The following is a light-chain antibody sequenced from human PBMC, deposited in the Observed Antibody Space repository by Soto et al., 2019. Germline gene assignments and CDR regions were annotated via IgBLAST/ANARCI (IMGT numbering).Light chain of an antibody. CDR1: QDIFSH. CDR2: AAS. J-gene: IGKJ2*01. CDR3: HQSRSVPFT. Sequence: DIQMTQSPSSVSASVGDTVTITCRASQDIFSHSAWYQQKPGKAPNLLIYAASTLQSGVPSRFGGSGYGTNFSLTIRSLQPQDRSTYYCHQSRSVPFTFGQGTQLEIK. V-gene: IGKV1-12*01.